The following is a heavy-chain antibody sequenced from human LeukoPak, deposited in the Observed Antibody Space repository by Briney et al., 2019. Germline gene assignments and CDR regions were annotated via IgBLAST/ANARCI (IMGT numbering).Heavy chain of an antibody. J-gene: IGHJ4*02. CDR3: SGGGARDY. V-gene: IGHV3-20*04. Sequence: GGSLRLSCAASGFTFEDYGMSWVRQAPGKGLEWVSGINWHGDRTGYADSVKGRFTISRDNAKNSLYLQMNSLRAEDTAVYYCSGGGARDYWGQGTLVTVSS. CDR2: INWHGDRT. D-gene: IGHD2-21*01. CDR1: GFTFEDYG.